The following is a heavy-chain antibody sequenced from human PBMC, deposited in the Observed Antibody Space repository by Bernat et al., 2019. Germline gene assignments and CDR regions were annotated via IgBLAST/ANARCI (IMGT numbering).Heavy chain of an antibody. CDR3: AREEGVIGKWNYPFFAY. Sequence: QVQLVQSGAEVKKPGASVKLSCKASKYTFTSYTIHWVRQAPGQRLEWMGWINTGNGHTQYSQKFQGRVTITRDTSASTAYMELSSLRSEETAVYCCAREEGVIGKWNYPFFAYWGQGALVIVSS. D-gene: IGHD1-7*01. CDR1: KYTFTSYT. CDR2: INTGNGHT. V-gene: IGHV1-3*04. J-gene: IGHJ4*02.